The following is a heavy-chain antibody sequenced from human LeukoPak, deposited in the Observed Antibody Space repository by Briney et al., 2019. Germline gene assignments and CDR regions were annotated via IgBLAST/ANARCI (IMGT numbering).Heavy chain of an antibody. CDR3: AREGTYDILTGYSTSFDSFDI. Sequence: SETLSLTCTVSGGSISNYYWNWIRQFPGKRLEWIGYISHSGSTNYSPSLESRVTISVDPSKNQFSLKVISVTAADAAVYYCAREGTYDILTGYSTSFDSFDIWGQGKMVTVSS. D-gene: IGHD3-9*01. CDR1: GGSISNYY. CDR2: ISHSGST. J-gene: IGHJ3*02. V-gene: IGHV4-59*13.